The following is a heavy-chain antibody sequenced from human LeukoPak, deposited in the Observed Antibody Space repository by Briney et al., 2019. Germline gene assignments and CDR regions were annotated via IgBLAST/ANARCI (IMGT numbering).Heavy chain of an antibody. V-gene: IGHV3-66*01. CDR3: ARDHSGLGSYPNP. J-gene: IGHJ5*02. Sequence: GGSRRLSFAAPGFTVSSNYMSWVRQAPGKGLGWVSVIYSDGNTYYANSVKGRFTISRDNSKNTLYLQMNSLRAEDSAVYYCARDHSGLGSYPNPWGQGTLVTVSS. CDR2: IYSDGNT. D-gene: IGHD3-10*01. CDR1: GFTVSSNY.